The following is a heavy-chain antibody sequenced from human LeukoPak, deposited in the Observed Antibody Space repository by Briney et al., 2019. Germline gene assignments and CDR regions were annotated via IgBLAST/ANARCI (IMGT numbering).Heavy chain of an antibody. V-gene: IGHV4-59*01. CDR2: IYYSGST. CDR3: ARESNGEMATTYFDY. CDR1: GGSISSYY. Sequence: SETLSLTCTVSGGSISSYYWSWIRQPPGKGLEWIGYIYYSGSTNYNPSLKSRVTISVDTSKNQSPLKLSSVTAADTAVYYCARESNGEMATTYFDYWGQGTLVTVSS. J-gene: IGHJ4*02. D-gene: IGHD5-24*01.